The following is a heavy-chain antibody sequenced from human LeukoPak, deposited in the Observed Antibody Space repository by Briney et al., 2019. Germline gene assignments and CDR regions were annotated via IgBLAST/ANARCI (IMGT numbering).Heavy chain of an antibody. V-gene: IGHV3-20*01. J-gene: IGHJ5*02. CDR1: GFTFDDYA. CDR3: ARDYGSGVNWFDP. CDR2: INGKGRST. D-gene: IGHD3-10*01. Sequence: RAGGSLRLSCTASGFTFDDYAMNWVRQAPGRGLEWVAGINGKGRSTAYVDSVKGRFTISRDNAKNSLYLQMSSLRAEDTAFYHCARDYGSGVNWFDPWGQGILVTVSS.